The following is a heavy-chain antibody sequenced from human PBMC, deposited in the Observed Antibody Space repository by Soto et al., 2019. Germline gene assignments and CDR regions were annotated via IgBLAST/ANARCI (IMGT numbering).Heavy chain of an antibody. CDR2: ISYDGTNK. CDR3: ARHPTPSGAQNWAFTYFYC. CDR1: VCSFSSSP. J-gene: IGHJ4*02. Sequence: SLRRSCSASVCSFSSSPMHCVRQSPCKWPEWVALISYDGTNKFYADSVNGRFTISRENSKSTLYLQVDSLRPEDAAVYSCARHPTPSGAQNWAFTYFYCWRQGTMVSASS. D-gene: IGHD7-27*01. V-gene: IGHV3-30-3*01.